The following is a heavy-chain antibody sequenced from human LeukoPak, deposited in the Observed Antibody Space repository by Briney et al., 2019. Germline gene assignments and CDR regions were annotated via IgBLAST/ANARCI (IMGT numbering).Heavy chain of an antibody. D-gene: IGHD6-6*01. Sequence: GGSLRLSCAASGFTFSSHGMCWVRQAPGRGLEWVSSISIGGDTTYSDSVKGRFTISRDNSKNTLYLQMNSLRAEDTAVYYCAKDKSSSSSLDYWGQGTLVTVSS. J-gene: IGHJ4*02. V-gene: IGHV3-23*01. CDR2: ISIGGDTT. CDR3: AKDKSSSSSLDY. CDR1: GFTFSSHG.